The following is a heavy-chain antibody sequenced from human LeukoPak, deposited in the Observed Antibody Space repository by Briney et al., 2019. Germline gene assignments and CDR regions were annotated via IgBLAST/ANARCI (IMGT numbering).Heavy chain of an antibody. J-gene: IGHJ4*02. CDR3: ARHVMGIAARVDY. D-gene: IGHD6-6*01. V-gene: IGHV4-39*01. Sequence: PSETLSLTCTVSGGSISSSSYYWGWIRQPPGKGLEWIGSIYYSGSTYYNPSLKSRVTISVDTSKNQFSLELSSVTAADTAVYYCARHVMGIAARVDYWGQGTLVTVSS. CDR1: GGSISSSSYY. CDR2: IYYSGST.